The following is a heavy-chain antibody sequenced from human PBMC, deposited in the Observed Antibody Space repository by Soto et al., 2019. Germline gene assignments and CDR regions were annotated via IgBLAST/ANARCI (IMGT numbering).Heavy chain of an antibody. CDR1: GYTFTDFG. D-gene: IGHD3-22*01. CDR2: IGAFNGNT. J-gene: IGHJ4*02. CDR3: VRLGDRFGYIWSYYLDH. Sequence: HVQLVQSGAEVKKPGASVKVSCKASGYTFTDFGIGWVRQAPGQGLEWVGWIGAFNGNTDYAQKFLGRVAMTADPPTSTAYMELRSLRSDGTPLYSCVRLGDRFGYIWSYYLDHWGQGALVTVSS. V-gene: IGHV1-18*01.